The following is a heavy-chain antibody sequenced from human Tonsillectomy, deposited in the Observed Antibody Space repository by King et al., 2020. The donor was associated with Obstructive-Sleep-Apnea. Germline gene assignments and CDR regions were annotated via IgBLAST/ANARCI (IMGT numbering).Heavy chain of an antibody. Sequence: VQLVQSGAEVKKPGESLRISCKGSGYSFTSYWIVWVRQMPGKGLEWMGRIDPSDSYTNYIPSFQGHVTISADKSISTAYLQWSSLKASDTAMYYCARHYYGSGSYYGDAFDIWGQGTMVTVSS. J-gene: IGHJ3*02. CDR2: IDPSDSYT. V-gene: IGHV5-10-1*03. CDR3: ARHYYGSGSYYGDAFDI. CDR1: GYSFTSYW. D-gene: IGHD3-10*01.